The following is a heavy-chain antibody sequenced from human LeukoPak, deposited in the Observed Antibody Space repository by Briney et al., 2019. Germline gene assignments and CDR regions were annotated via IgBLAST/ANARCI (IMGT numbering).Heavy chain of an antibody. J-gene: IGHJ4*02. CDR2: IKQDGSEI. V-gene: IGHV3-7*04. Sequence: GGSLTLSCAASGFNFNSYWMSWLRQAPGKGLECVANIKQDGSEIYFVDSVKGRFTISRDNAKSSLYLQMNSLRGEDTAVYYCARARYGSGGYFFDFWGQGTLVTVSS. D-gene: IGHD3-10*01. CDR1: GFNFNSYW. CDR3: ARARYGSGGYFFDF.